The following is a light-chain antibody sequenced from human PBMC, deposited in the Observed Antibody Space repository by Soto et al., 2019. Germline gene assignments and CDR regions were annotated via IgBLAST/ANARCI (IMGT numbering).Light chain of an antibody. CDR1: QSIAYW. CDR3: QQYNSFSKT. V-gene: IGKV1-5*01. CDR2: AAS. J-gene: IGKJ1*01. Sequence: DIQMTQSPSRLSASVGDRVTITCWASQSIAYWLAWYQQKPGKAPNLLIYAASTLDTGVPSRFSGSGYGTEFTLTIASLQPDDSATYYCQQYNSFSKTFGRGTKV.